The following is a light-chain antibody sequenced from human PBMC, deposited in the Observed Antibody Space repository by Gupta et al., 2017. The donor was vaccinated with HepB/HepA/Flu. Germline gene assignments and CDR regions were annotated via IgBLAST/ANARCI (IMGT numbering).Light chain of an antibody. J-gene: IGKJ3*01. V-gene: IGKV3-15*01. CDR3: QQYNNWPPT. CDR2: AAS. Sequence: ERVMTQPPATLSASPGERVTLSCRASQSVGSNLAWFQQTPGQSPRLLISAASTRATGIPARFSGSGSGTEFTLTISGLQSEDFAVYFCQQYNNWPPTFGPGTKVDIK. CDR1: QSVGSN.